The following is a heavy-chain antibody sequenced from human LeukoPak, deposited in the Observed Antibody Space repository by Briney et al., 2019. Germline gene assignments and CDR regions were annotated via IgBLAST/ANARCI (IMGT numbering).Heavy chain of an antibody. V-gene: IGHV4-34*01. D-gene: IGHD6-19*01. J-gene: IGHJ2*01. CDR3: ARGVGFRSRIAVAGPKYFDL. CDR2: INHSGST. Sequence: SETLSLTCAVYTGSFSDFYWTWIRQPPGKGLEWIGEINHSGSTNYNPSLKSRVTISVDTSKNQFSLKLSSVTAADTAVYYCARGVGFRSRIAVAGPKYFDLWGRGTLVTVSS. CDR1: TGSFSDFY.